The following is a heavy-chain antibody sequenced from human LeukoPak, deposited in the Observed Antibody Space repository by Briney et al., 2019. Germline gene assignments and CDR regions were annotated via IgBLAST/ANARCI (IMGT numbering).Heavy chain of an antibody. CDR3: ARAHHLDYGDWFDP. Sequence: KPSETLSLTCAVYGGSFSGYYWSWIRQPPGKGLEWIGEINHSGSTNYNPSLKSRVTISVDTSKNQFSLKLNSVTAADTAVYYCARAHHLDYGDWFDPWGQGILVPVSS. CDR1: GGSFSGYY. CDR2: INHSGST. D-gene: IGHD4-17*01. V-gene: IGHV4-34*01. J-gene: IGHJ5*02.